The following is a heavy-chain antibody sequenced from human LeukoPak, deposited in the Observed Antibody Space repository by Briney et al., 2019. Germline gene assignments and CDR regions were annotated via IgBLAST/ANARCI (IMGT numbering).Heavy chain of an antibody. CDR3: ARGSPFLEWLLYIGDAFDN. CDR1: GYTFTSYG. CDR2: ISAYNGNT. D-gene: IGHD3-3*01. Sequence: ASVKVSCKASGYTFTSYGISWVRQAPGQGLEWMGWISAYNGNTNYAQKLQGRVTMTTDTSTSTAYMELRSLRSDDTAVYYCARGSPFLEWLLYIGDAFDNWGQGTMVTVSS. J-gene: IGHJ3*02. V-gene: IGHV1-18*01.